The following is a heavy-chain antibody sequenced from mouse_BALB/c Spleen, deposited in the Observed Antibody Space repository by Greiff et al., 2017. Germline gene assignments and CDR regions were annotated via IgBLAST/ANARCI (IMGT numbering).Heavy chain of an antibody. V-gene: IGHV1S29*02. Sequence: EVQLQQSGPELVKPGASVKISCKASGYTFTDYNMHWVKQSHGKSLEWIGYIYPYNGGTGYNQKFKSKATLTVDNSSSTAYMELRSLTSEDSAVYYCAWFTTATPYFDVWGAGTTVTVSS. CDR2: IYPYNGGT. D-gene: IGHD1-2*01. CDR1: GYTFTDYN. CDR3: AWFTTATPYFDV. J-gene: IGHJ1*01.